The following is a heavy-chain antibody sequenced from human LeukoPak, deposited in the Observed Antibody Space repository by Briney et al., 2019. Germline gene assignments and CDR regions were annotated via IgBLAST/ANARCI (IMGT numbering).Heavy chain of an antibody. J-gene: IGHJ5*02. D-gene: IGHD3-16*02. Sequence: SDTLSLTCTVSGGSISSYYWSWLRQPPGKGLEWFGYIYYSRSTNYNPSLKSRVTISVDTSKNQFSLKLSSVTPADTAVYYCASVVIAGDWFDPWGQGTLVTVSS. V-gene: IGHV4-59*08. CDR1: GGSISSYY. CDR2: IYYSRST. CDR3: ASVVIAGDWFDP.